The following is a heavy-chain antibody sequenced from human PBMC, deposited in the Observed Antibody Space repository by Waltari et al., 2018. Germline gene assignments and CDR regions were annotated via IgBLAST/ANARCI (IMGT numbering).Heavy chain of an antibody. CDR1: GFSISSGYY. Sequence: HLHESGPGLVKPSETLSLTCIVSGFSISSGYYWGWIRQPPGKGLEWIGSIYHSGNAYYNPSVESRVTISVDPSSNQFSLKVRSVTAADTAVYYCARLDYGDNAPLDYWGQGTLVTVSS. D-gene: IGHD4-17*01. J-gene: IGHJ4*02. CDR2: IYHSGNA. V-gene: IGHV4-38-2*02. CDR3: ARLDYGDNAPLDY.